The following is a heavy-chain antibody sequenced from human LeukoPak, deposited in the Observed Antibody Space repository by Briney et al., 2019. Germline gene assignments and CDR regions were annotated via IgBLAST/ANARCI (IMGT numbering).Heavy chain of an antibody. D-gene: IGHD2-2*01. CDR3: ARYAAYYYYGMDV. J-gene: IGHJ6*02. Sequence: PSETLSLTCTVSGGSISGFYWNWIRQPPGKGLEWIGYVYYSGNTNYNPSLKSRVTISVDTSKNQFSLKLSSVTAADTAVYYCARYAAYYYYGMDVWGQGTTVTVSS. CDR1: GGSISGFY. CDR2: VYYSGNT. V-gene: IGHV4-59*08.